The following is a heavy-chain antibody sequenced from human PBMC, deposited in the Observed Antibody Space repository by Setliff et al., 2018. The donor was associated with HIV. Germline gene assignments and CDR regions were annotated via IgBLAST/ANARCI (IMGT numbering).Heavy chain of an antibody. Sequence: PSETLSLTCTVSGGSMSSSSYYWGWIRQTPDKGLEWIGIIYYSGATYYNPSLKSRVIISVDTSKNQFSLKLNSVTAADTAIYYCARAPLSRLRSYYYYYGMDVWGQGTTVTVSS. CDR3: ARAPLSRLRSYYYYYGMDV. V-gene: IGHV4-39*07. D-gene: IGHD4-17*01. J-gene: IGHJ6*02. CDR2: IYYSGAT. CDR1: GGSMSSSSYY.